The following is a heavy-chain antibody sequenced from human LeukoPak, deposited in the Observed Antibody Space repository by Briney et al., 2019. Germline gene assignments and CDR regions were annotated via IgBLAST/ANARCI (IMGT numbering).Heavy chain of an antibody. J-gene: IGHJ5*02. Sequence: ASVKVSCKASGYTFTSYAMNWVRQAPGQGLEWMGWINTNTGNPTYAQGFTGRFVFSLDTSVSTAYLQISSLKAEDTAVYYCARVGYYYDKEGNNWFDPWGQGTLVTVSS. D-gene: IGHD3-22*01. CDR2: INTNTGNP. CDR3: ARVGYYYDKEGNNWFDP. CDR1: GYTFTSYA. V-gene: IGHV7-4-1*02.